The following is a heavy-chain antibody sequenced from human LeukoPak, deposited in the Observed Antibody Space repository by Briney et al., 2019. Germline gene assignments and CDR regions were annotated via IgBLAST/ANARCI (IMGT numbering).Heavy chain of an antibody. CDR3: TRERDGYNSGY. V-gene: IGHV1-2*06. D-gene: IGHD5-24*01. CDR1: GYTFTDYY. J-gene: IGHJ4*02. Sequence: GASVKVSCKASGYTFTDYYIHWVRQAPGQGLEWMGRINPYSGGTDYAQTFQGRVTMTRDTSINTAYMELSRVTSDDMAVYYCTRERDGYNSGYWGQGTLVTVSS. CDR2: INPYSGGT.